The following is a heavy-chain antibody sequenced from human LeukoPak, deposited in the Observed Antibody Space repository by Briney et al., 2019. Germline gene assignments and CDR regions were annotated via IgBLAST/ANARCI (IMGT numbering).Heavy chain of an antibody. D-gene: IGHD1-1*01. V-gene: IGHV4-4*02. J-gene: IGHJ4*02. CDR3: ARVNINNWHSCDY. Sequence: SETLSLTCAVSGGSISSNNWWGWVRQPPGKGPEWIGEIYHSGSPNYNPSLKSRATISVDKSRNHFSLNLSSVTAADTAVYYCARVNINNWHSCDYWGQGTLSPSPQ. CDR1: GGSISSNNW. CDR2: IYHSGSP.